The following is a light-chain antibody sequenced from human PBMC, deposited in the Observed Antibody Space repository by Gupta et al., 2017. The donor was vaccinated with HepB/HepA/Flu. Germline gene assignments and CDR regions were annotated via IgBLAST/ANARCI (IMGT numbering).Light chain of an antibody. Sequence: QSALTQPASVSGSPGPSITISCTGTSSAVGGSNYVSWYQQPPGKAPKLMIYDVSNRHSGVANRFSGSKSGNTAAMTTAGLQAEEEADYYCSSETNSNNYCVFGTGTKSTVL. CDR2: DVS. V-gene: IGLV2-14*03. J-gene: IGLJ1*01. CDR1: SSAVGGSNY. CDR3: SSETNSNNYCV.